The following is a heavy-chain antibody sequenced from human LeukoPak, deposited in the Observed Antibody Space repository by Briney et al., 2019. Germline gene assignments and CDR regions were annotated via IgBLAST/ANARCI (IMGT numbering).Heavy chain of an antibody. D-gene: IGHD6-13*01. CDR1: GYTFTGYY. CDR3: AREAQQLVPLGWFDP. Sequence: ASVKVSCKASGYTFTGYYMHWVRQAPGQGLEWMGIINPSGGSTSYAQKFQGRVTMTRDMSTSTVYMELSSLRSEDTAVYYCAREAQQLVPLGWFDPWGQGTLVTVSS. V-gene: IGHV1-46*01. J-gene: IGHJ5*02. CDR2: INPSGGST.